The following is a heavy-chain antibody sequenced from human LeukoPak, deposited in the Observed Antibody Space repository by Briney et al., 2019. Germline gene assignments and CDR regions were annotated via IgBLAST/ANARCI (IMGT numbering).Heavy chain of an antibody. Sequence: SETLSLTCAVYGGSLSGYYWSWIRQPPGKGLEWIGEINHSGSTNYNPSLKSRVTISVDTSKNQFSLKLSSVTAADTAVYYCARGGMTGYYAPPDYWGQGTLVTVSS. D-gene: IGHD3-9*01. CDR3: ARGGMTGYYAPPDY. V-gene: IGHV4-34*01. CDR1: GGSLSGYY. CDR2: INHSGST. J-gene: IGHJ4*02.